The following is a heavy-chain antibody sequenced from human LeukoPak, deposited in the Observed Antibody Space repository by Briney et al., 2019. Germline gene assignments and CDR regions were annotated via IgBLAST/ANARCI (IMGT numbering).Heavy chain of an antibody. CDR1: GGPFSSYA. D-gene: IGHD2-15*01. CDR3: ARKVDWYFDL. J-gene: IGHJ2*01. Sequence: GSSVKVSCKASGGPFSSYAISWVRQAPGQGLEWMGGIIPIFGTTNYAQKFQGRVTITADESTSTAYMELSSLRSEDTAVYYCARKVDWYFDLWGRGTLVTVSS. V-gene: IGHV1-69*01. CDR2: IIPIFGTT.